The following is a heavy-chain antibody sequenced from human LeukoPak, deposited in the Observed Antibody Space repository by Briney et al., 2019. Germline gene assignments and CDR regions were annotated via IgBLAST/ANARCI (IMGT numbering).Heavy chain of an antibody. CDR2: ISGSGGST. D-gene: IGHD3-22*01. CDR1: GFTFSSYA. J-gene: IGHJ3*02. Sequence: GGSLRLSCAASGFTFSSYAMSWVCQAPGKGLEWVSAISGSGGSTYYADSVKGRFTISRDNSKNTLYLQMNSLRAEDTAVYYCAKGVPPLYCYDSSDLMGAFDIWGQGTMVTVSS. CDR3: AKGVPPLYCYDSSDLMGAFDI. V-gene: IGHV3-23*01.